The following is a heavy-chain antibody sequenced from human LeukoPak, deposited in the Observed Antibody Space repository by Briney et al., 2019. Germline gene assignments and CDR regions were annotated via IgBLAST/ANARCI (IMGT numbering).Heavy chain of an antibody. V-gene: IGHV3-21*01. Sequence: GSLRLSCAASGFTFSSYSMNWVRQAPGKGLEWVSSISSSSSYIYYADSVKGRFTISRDNAKNSLYLQMNSLRAEDTAVYYCARDLKRRVYYDSSGSDDAFDIWGQGTMVTVSS. CDR1: GFTFSSYS. J-gene: IGHJ3*02. CDR2: ISSSSSYI. D-gene: IGHD3-22*01. CDR3: ARDLKRRVYYDSSGSDDAFDI.